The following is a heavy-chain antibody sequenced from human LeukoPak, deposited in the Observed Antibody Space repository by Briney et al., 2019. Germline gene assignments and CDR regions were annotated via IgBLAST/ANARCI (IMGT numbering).Heavy chain of an antibody. J-gene: IGHJ4*02. CDR1: GFTFSVYS. Sequence: GGSLRLSCAASGFTFSVYSMNWVRQPPGMGLEWVSYITSNSATIQYADSVKGRFTISRDNAKNSLSLQMNSLRDGDTAVYYCARSVGGHFDYWGQGMLVTVSS. CDR2: ITSNSATI. V-gene: IGHV3-48*02. CDR3: ARSVGGHFDY. D-gene: IGHD3-16*01.